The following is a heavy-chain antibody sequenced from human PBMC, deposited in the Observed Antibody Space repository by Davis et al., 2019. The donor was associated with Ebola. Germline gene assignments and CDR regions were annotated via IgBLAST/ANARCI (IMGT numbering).Heavy chain of an antibody. CDR1: GYTFTSYG. CDR2: ISAYNGNT. J-gene: IGHJ4*02. V-gene: IGHV1-18*01. Sequence: AASVKVSCKASGYTFTSYGISWVRQAPGQGLEWMGWISAYNGNTNYAQKLQGRVTITTDTSTSTAYMELRSLRSEDTAVYYCARDGRIAARPPVGYWGQGTLVTVSS. CDR3: ARDGRIAARPPVGY. D-gene: IGHD6-6*01.